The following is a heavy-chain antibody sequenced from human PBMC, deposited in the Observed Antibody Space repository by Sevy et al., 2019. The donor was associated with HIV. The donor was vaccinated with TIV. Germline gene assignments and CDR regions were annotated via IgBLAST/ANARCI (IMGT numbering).Heavy chain of an antibody. Sequence: GGSLRLSCTASGFAFSTYGMHWVRQAPGKGLEWVAIIWYEGINKDYAEPVKGRFTISRDNTKNTLHLQMNSLRVDDTAVYYCAEERRSSGIDYWGQRTLVTVSS. D-gene: IGHD3-10*01. CDR3: AEERRSSGIDY. CDR2: IWYEGINK. CDR1: GFAFSTYG. J-gene: IGHJ4*01. V-gene: IGHV3-33*06.